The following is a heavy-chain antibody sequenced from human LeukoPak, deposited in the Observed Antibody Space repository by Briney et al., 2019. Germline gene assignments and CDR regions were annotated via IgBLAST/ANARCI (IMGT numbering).Heavy chain of an antibody. V-gene: IGHV3-30*02. CDR3: ARDGAASIDY. CDR1: GFTFSNYG. D-gene: IGHD6-25*01. CDR2: IRTDGSSQ. Sequence: GGSLRLSCAASGFTFSNYGMHWVRQAPGKGLEWVAFIRTDGSSQYYADSVKGRFTISRDNSKNTLYLQMDSLRAEGSAVYYCARDGAASIDYWGQGTLVTVSS. J-gene: IGHJ4*02.